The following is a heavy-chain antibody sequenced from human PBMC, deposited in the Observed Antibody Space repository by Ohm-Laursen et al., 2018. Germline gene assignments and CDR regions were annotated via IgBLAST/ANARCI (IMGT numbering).Heavy chain of an antibody. CDR2: LNPVSGNS. CDR3: GRAVRNQLLTDP. J-gene: IGHJ5*02. CDR1: GYTFTSYD. Sequence: ASVKVSCKPSGYTFTSYDITWVRQASGQGPEWIGWLNPVSGNSNFGQKFRGRVTVTSDTSISTAYMELSGLTSDDTATYYCGRAVRNQLLTDPWGQGTLVTVSS. V-gene: IGHV1-8*01. D-gene: IGHD1-7*01.